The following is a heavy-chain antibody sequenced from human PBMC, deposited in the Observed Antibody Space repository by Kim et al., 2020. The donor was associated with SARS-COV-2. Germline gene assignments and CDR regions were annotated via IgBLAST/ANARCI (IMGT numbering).Heavy chain of an antibody. J-gene: IGHJ4*02. D-gene: IGHD1-26*01. Sequence: FQGRVTITADESTSTAYMELSSLRSEDTAVYYCATHGGNSGSYWGTIIDYWGQGTLVTVSS. V-gene: IGHV1-69*01. CDR3: ATHGGNSGSYWGTIIDY.